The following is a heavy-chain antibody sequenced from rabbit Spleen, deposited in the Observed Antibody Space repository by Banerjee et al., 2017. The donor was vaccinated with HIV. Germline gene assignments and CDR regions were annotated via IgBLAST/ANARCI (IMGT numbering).Heavy chain of an antibody. J-gene: IGHJ4*01. CDR2: IDPVFGNT. CDR3: ARHAGYAGYGYSTLDL. V-gene: IGHV1S7*01. D-gene: IGHD8-1*01. CDR1: GFDFSSYY. Sequence: QLKESGGGLVQPGGSLKLSCKVSGFDFSSYYMTWVRQAPGKGLEWTGYIDPVFGNTYYASWVNGRFTISSDNAQNTVDLQMNSLTAADTATYFCARHAGYAGYGYSTLDLWGPGILVTVS.